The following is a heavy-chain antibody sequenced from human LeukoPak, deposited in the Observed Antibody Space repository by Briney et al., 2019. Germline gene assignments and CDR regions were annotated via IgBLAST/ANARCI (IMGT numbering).Heavy chain of an antibody. CDR1: GGSISSYY. V-gene: IGHV4-59*01. CDR2: IYYSGST. J-gene: IGHJ6*02. CDR3: ARDLTVIAVAGTDDYYYYGMDV. Sequence: SETLSLTCTVSGGSISSYYWSWIRQPPGKGLEWIGYIYYSGSTNYNPSLKSRVTISVDTSKNQFSLKLSSVTAAHTAVYYCARDLTVIAVAGTDDYYYYGMDVWGQGTTVTVSS. D-gene: IGHD6-19*01.